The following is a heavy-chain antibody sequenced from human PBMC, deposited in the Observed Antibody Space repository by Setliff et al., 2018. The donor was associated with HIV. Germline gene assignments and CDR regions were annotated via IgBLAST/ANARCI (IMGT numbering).Heavy chain of an antibody. V-gene: IGHV1-69*05. CDR1: GGTFSSYA. CDR3: AVGPHGDYELGWFDL. D-gene: IGHD4-17*01. CDR2: LIPIYATS. J-gene: IGHJ5*02. Sequence: SVKVSCNASGGTFSSYAISWVRQAPGQGLEWMGGLIPIYATSDYAQKLQGRVTISTDESARTAYMELRSLRSEDTAVYYCAVGPHGDYELGWFDLWGQGTLVTVSS.